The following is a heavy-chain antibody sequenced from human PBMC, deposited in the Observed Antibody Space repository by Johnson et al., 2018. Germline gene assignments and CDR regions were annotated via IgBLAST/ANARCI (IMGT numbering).Heavy chain of an antibody. CDR3: AKGVYVIVVMTAFDI. J-gene: IGHJ3*02. CDR1: GFTFSSYW. Sequence: VQLVESGGGLVQPGGSLRLSCAASGFTFSSYWMSWVRQAPGKGLEWVANIKQDGSERYYVDSVKGRFTIYRDNAKNSLYLQMNSLRAEDTALYYCAKGVYVIVVMTAFDIWGQGTMVTVSS. V-gene: IGHV3-7*03. CDR2: IKQDGSER. D-gene: IGHD3-22*01.